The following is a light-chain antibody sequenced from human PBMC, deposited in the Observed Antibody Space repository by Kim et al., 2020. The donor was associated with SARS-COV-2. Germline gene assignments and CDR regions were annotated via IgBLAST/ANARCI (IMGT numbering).Light chain of an antibody. J-gene: IGKJ1*01. CDR1: QIVSSY. CDR2: AAI. V-gene: IGKV1-39*01. Sequence: DIQMTQSPSSLSASVGDRVTITCRASQIVSSYLNWYQQKPGQAPKLLIYAAINLQGGVPSRFSGSGSGTDFTLAINSLQPEDFAIYYCQQTYKSHPTFGQGTKVDIK. CDR3: QQTYKSHPT.